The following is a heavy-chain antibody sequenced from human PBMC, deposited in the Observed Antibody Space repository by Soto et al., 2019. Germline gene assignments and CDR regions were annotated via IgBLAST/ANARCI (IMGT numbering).Heavy chain of an antibody. CDR1: GYTFTSYA. J-gene: IGHJ3*02. V-gene: IGHV1-3*01. CDR3: ASPGVAYDAFDI. D-gene: IGHD5-12*01. CDR2: INAGNGNT. Sequence: ASVKVSCKASGYTFTSYAMHWVRQAPGQRLEWMGWINAGNGNTKYSQKFQGRVTITRDTSASTAYMELSSLRSEDTAVYYCASPGVAYDAFDIWGQGTMVTVSS.